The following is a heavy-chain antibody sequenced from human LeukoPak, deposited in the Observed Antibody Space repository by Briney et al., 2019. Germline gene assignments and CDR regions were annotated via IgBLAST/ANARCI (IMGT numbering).Heavy chain of an antibody. V-gene: IGHV3-23*01. D-gene: IGHD2-8*01. Sequence: GGSLRLSCAASGFTFSSVPMTWVRLAPGKGLEWVSTITGSGGSTYYAESVKGRFTISRDNSKNTLYLQMSSLRGEDTALYYCANDLAGCSDSWGQGTLVTVSS. CDR2: ITGSGGST. CDR1: GFTFSSVP. J-gene: IGHJ4*02. CDR3: ANDLAGCSDS.